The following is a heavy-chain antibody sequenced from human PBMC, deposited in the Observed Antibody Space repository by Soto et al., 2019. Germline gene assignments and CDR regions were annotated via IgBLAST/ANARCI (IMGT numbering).Heavy chain of an antibody. V-gene: IGHV4-34*01. CDR3: VTSNNLFHSYYDN. D-gene: IGHD1-1*01. Sequence: QVQPKQWGAGLLKPTETLSLTCEVYGGSPNAYYWTWIRQSPGKGLEWIGEINHSGKIHYNPSLESRLSISADTSKRQFSLTLTSVTAADAAMYYCVTSNNLFHSYYDNGGQGTLVTVSS. CDR1: GGSPNAYY. CDR2: INHSGKI. J-gene: IGHJ4*02.